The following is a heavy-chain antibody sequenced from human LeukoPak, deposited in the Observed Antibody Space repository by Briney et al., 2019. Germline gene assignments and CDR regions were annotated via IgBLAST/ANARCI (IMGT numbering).Heavy chain of an antibody. CDR1: GFTFSSYA. V-gene: IGHV3-30-3*01. D-gene: IGHD1/OR15-1a*01. CDR3: ARVDPRLPEQPFDY. Sequence: AGGSLRLSCAASGFTFSSYAMHWVRQAPGKGLEWVAVISYDGSNKYYADSAKGRFTISRDNSKNTLYLQMNSLRAEDTAVYYCARVDPRLPEQPFDYWGQGTLVTVSS. CDR2: ISYDGSNK. J-gene: IGHJ4*02.